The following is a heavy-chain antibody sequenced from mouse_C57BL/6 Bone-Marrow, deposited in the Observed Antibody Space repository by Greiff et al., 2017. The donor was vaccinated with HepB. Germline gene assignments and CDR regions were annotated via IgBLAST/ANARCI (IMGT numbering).Heavy chain of an antibody. CDR2: IHPNSGST. J-gene: IGHJ4*01. D-gene: IGHD2-1*01. V-gene: IGHV1-64*01. CDR3: ARRYGNLYAMDY. CDR1: GYTFTSYW. Sequence: VQLQQPGAELVKPGASVKLSCKASGYTFTSYWMHWVKQRPGQGLEWIGMIHPNSGSTNYNEKFKSKATLTVDKSSSTAYMQLSSLTSEDSAVYYCARRYGNLYAMDYWGQGTSVTVSS.